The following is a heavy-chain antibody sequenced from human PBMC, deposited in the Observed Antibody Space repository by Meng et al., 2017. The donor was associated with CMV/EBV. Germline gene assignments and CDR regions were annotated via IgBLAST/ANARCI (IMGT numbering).Heavy chain of an antibody. CDR3: TTTHSSSLYYYYGMDV. V-gene: IGHV3-15*01. J-gene: IGHJ6*02. Sequence: GESPKISCAASGFTFSNAWMSWVRQAPGKGLEWVGRIKSKTDGGTTDYAAPVKGRFTISRDDSKNTLYLQMNSLKTEDTAVYYCTTTHSSSLYYYYGMDVWGQGTTVTVSS. CDR1: GFTFSNAW. CDR2: IKSKTDGGTT. D-gene: IGHD6-6*01.